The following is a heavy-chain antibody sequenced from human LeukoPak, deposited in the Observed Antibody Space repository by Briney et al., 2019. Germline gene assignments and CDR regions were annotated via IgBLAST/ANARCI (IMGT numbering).Heavy chain of an antibody. D-gene: IGHD6-19*01. V-gene: IGHV3-33*08. CDR1: GFTFSSYA. J-gene: IGHJ4*02. Sequence: QSGGSLRLSCAASGFTFSSYAMPWVRQAPGKGLEWVAVIWYDGSNKYYADSVKGRFTISRDNSKNTLYLQMNSLRAEDTAVYYCARGTGYSSGWYEDYWGQGTLVTVSS. CDR2: IWYDGSNK. CDR3: ARGTGYSSGWYEDY.